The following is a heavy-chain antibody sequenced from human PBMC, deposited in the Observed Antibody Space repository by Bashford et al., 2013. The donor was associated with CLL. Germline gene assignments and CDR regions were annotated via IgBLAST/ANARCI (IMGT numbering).Heavy chain of an antibody. Sequence: ASVKVSCKASGYTFTSYAIHWVRQAPGQRLEWMGWINAGNGNTKYSQKFQGRFTISRDNAKNSLYLQMNSLRAEDTAVYYCASDRNGMDVWGQGTTVTVSS. CDR3: ASDRNGMDV. CDR2: INAGNGNT. V-gene: IGHV1-3*01. CDR1: GYTFTSYA. J-gene: IGHJ6*02.